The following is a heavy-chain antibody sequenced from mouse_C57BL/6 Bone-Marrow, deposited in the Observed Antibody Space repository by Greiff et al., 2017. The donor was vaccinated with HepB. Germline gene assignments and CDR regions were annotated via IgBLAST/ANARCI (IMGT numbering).Heavy chain of an antibody. Sequence: EVQLVESGGGLVQPGGSLKLSCAASGFTFSDYYMYWVRQTPEKRLEWVAYISNGGGSTYYPDTVKGRFTISRDNAKNTLYLQMSRLKSEDTAMYYCATTGTFAYWGQGTLVTVSA. CDR3: ATTGTFAY. D-gene: IGHD4-1*02. J-gene: IGHJ3*01. CDR1: GFTFSDYY. V-gene: IGHV5-12*01. CDR2: ISNGGGST.